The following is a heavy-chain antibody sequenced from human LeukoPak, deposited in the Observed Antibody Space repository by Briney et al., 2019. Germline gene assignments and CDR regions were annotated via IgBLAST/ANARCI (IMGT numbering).Heavy chain of an antibody. CDR2: ISHDGSNK. CDR3: ARDGYCSSTSCLPGAFDI. J-gene: IGHJ3*02. D-gene: IGHD2-2*03. V-gene: IGHV3-30-3*01. Sequence: GGSLRLSCAASGFTFSSYAMHWVRQAPGKGLEWVAVISHDGSNKYYADSVKGRFTISRDNSKNTLYLQMNSLRAEDTAVYYCARDGYCSSTSCLPGAFDIWGQGTMVTVSS. CDR1: GFTFSSYA.